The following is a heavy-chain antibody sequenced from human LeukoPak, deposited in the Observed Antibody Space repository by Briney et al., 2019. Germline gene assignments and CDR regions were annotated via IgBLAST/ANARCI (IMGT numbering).Heavy chain of an antibody. D-gene: IGHD2-8*01. CDR1: GYTFSDYY. V-gene: IGHV1-2*02. CDR2: MNPNSGDT. J-gene: IGHJ4*02. Sequence: ASVKVSCKASGYTFSDYYMHWVRQAPGQGLEWMGWMNPNSGDTTYAQKFQGRVTMNRATSIRTAYMELSRLRPDDTAVYYCARVWPCSNGVCPDVFERWGQGTLVTVSS. CDR3: ARVWPCSNGVCPDVFER.